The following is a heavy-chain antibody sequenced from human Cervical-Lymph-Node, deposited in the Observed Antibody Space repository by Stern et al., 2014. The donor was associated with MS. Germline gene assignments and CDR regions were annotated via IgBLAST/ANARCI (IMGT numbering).Heavy chain of an antibody. D-gene: IGHD1-7*01. V-gene: IGHV1-69*01. J-gene: IGHJ4*02. CDR3: AIGELLSRFDS. CDR2: IIPMFGKP. CDR1: RGTFSSYA. Sequence: QVQLVESGAEVKKPGSTVKVSCKASRGTFSSYAISWLRQAPGQGLEWMGGIIPMFGKPNYVQKFQGRVTITGDESTSTAYMELSSLTSEDTAVYYCAIGELLSRFDSWGQGTLVTVSS.